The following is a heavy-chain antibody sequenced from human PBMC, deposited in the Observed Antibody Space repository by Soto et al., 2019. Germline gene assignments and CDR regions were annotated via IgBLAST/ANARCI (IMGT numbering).Heavy chain of an antibody. J-gene: IGHJ4*02. V-gene: IGHV3-30*18. CDR2: ISNDGSDE. CDR3: AKDRSKGGDSASEK. CDR1: GFTFSKSG. Sequence: QVQLVESGGGVVQPGRSLRLSCAASGFTFSKSGMHWVRQAPGKGLEWVAAISNDGSDEYYADSVQGRFNISRDNSKNTRSLQMNSLRFEDTALYFCAKDRSKGGDSASEKWGQGTLVTVSS. D-gene: IGHD2-21*02.